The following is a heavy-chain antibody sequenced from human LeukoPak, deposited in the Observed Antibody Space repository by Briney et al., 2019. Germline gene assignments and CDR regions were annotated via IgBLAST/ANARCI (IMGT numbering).Heavy chain of an antibody. D-gene: IGHD3-3*01. V-gene: IGHV3-74*01. Sequence: GVSLRLSCAASGFTFSSYWMHWVRQAPGKGLVWVSRINSDGSSTSYADPVKGRFTISRDNAKNTLYLQMNSLRPEDTGVYYCPDLRYWGQGNLVTVSS. CDR3: PDLRY. J-gene: IGHJ4*02. CDR2: INSDGSST. CDR1: GFTFSSYW.